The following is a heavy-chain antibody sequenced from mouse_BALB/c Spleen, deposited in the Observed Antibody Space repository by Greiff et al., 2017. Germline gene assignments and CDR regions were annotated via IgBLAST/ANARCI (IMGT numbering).Heavy chain of an antibody. CDR3: ASYDGNYCAMDY. V-gene: IGHV1-7*01. Sequence: VQLQESGAELAKPGASVKMSCKASGYTFTSYWMHWVKQRPGQGLEWIGYINPSTGYTEYNQKFKDKATLTADKSSSTAYMHLSSLTSEDSAVYYCASYDGNYCAMDYWGQRTSVTGSS. J-gene: IGHJ4*01. CDR2: INPSTGYT. D-gene: IGHD2-3*01. CDR1: GYTFTSYW.